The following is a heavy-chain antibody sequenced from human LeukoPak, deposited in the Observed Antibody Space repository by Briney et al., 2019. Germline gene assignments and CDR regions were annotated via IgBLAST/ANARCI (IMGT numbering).Heavy chain of an antibody. Sequence: GGSLRLSCAASGFTFSSYSMNWVRQAPGKGLEWVSSISSSSYIYYADSVKGRFTISRDSAKNSLYLQMNSLRADDTAVYYCARDRWELPHYYYYGLDVWGQGTTVTVSS. J-gene: IGHJ6*02. CDR2: ISSSSYI. V-gene: IGHV3-21*01. CDR3: ARDRWELPHYYYYGLDV. CDR1: GFTFSSYS. D-gene: IGHD1-26*01.